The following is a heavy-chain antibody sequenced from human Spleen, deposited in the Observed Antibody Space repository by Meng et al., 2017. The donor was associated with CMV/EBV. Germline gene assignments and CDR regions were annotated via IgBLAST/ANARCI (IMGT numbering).Heavy chain of an antibody. CDR2: IYRGGST. V-gene: IGHV3-53*01. Sequence: GESLKISCAASGFIVSSNYMSWVRQAPGKGLEWVSVIYRGGSTHYADSVKGRFTISRDNSKNTLYLQMNSLRAEDTAVYYCARGFENYSGIDYWGQGTLVTVSS. CDR3: ARGFENYSGIDY. J-gene: IGHJ4*02. CDR1: GFIVSSNY. D-gene: IGHD1-7*01.